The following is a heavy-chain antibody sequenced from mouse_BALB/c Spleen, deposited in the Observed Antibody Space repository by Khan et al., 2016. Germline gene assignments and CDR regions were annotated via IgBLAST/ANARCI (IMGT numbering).Heavy chain of an antibody. CDR3: ARAGGYFDV. CDR1: GFTFSYYA. V-gene: IGHV5-6-5*01. CDR2: IISGGNT. Sequence: EVELVESGGGLVKPGGSLKLSCAASGFTFSYYAMSWVRQTPEKRLEWVASIISGGNTYYPDSVKGRFTIPRDNARNSLYLQMSSLGSEDTAMYYCARAGGYFDVWGAGTTVTVSS. J-gene: IGHJ1*01.